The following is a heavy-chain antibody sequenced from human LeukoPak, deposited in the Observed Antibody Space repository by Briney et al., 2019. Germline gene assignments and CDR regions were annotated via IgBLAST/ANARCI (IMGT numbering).Heavy chain of an antibody. J-gene: IGHJ4*02. V-gene: IGHV1-2*02. Sequence: ASVKVSCKASGYTFTGDYIHWVRQAPGQGLEWIGWINPNNGGTNYAQKFQDRVTMTRDTSISTAYMELSRLTSDDTAVYYCARDQNFHGSGGYYGIDCWGQGTLVTVSS. CDR2: INPNNGGT. CDR1: GYTFTGDY. CDR3: ARDQNFHGSGGYYGIDC. D-gene: IGHD3-22*01.